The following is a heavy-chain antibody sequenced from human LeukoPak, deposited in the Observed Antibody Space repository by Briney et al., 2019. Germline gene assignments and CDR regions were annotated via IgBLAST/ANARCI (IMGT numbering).Heavy chain of an antibody. D-gene: IGHD2-15*01. J-gene: IGHJ4*02. CDR1: GFTFSSYS. Sequence: PGGSLRLSCAASGFTFSSYSMSWVRQAPGKGLEWASAISGSGGSTYYADSVKGRFTISRDNSKNTLYLQMNSLRAEDTAVYYCAKGPKIRHCSGGSCYFDYWGQGTLVTVSS. CDR2: ISGSGGST. V-gene: IGHV3-23*01. CDR3: AKGPKIRHCSGGSCYFDY.